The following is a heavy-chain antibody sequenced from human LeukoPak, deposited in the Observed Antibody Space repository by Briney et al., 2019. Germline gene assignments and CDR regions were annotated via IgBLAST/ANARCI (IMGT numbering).Heavy chain of an antibody. Sequence: ASVKVSCKASGYTLTSYGISWVRQAPGQGLEWMGWISGYNGNTDYAQKFQGRVTMTTDTSTSTAYMELRSLRSDDTAVYYCARPNYFGCSGSYGGTNWFDPWGQGTLVTVSS. D-gene: IGHD3-10*02. CDR3: ARPNYFGCSGSYGGTNWFDP. CDR2: ISGYNGNT. J-gene: IGHJ5*02. V-gene: IGHV1-18*01. CDR1: GYTLTSYG.